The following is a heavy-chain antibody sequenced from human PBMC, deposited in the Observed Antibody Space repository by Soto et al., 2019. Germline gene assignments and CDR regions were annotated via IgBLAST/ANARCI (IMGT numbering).Heavy chain of an antibody. V-gene: IGHV1-3*01. J-gene: IGHJ3*02. CDR3: ARLSSGWYGFKAFDI. Sequence: QVQLVQSGAEVKKPGASVKVSCKASGYTFTSYAMHWVRQAPGQRLEWMGWINAGNGNTKYSQKFQGRVTITRDTSASTAYMELSSLRSEDTAVYYCARLSSGWYGFKAFDIWGQGTMVTVSS. D-gene: IGHD6-19*01. CDR2: INAGNGNT. CDR1: GYTFTSYA.